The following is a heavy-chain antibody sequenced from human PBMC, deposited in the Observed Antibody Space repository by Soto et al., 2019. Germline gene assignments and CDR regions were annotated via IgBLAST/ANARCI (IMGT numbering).Heavy chain of an antibody. V-gene: IGHV1-69*08. CDR1: GGTFSSYT. D-gene: IGHD3-22*01. J-gene: IGHJ4*02. Sequence: QVQLVQSGAEVKKPGSSVKVSCKASGGTFSSYTISWVRQAPGQGLEWMGRIIPILGIANYAQKFQGRVTITADKATSTAYMELSSLRSEDTAVYYCARDVRERYYDSSGSPDYWGQGTLVTVSS. CDR3: ARDVRERYYDSSGSPDY. CDR2: IIPILGIA.